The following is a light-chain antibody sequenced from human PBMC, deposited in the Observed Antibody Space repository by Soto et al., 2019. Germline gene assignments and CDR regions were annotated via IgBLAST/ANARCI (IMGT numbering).Light chain of an antibody. CDR3: QQYNEWPPLT. CDR2: DTS. V-gene: IGKV3-15*01. Sequence: EIVLTQSPGTLSLSPGERAPLSCSAIQSVSSSYLAWYQQKPGQAPRLLIYDTSTRATDIPARFSGSGSGTEFTLTISTLQSEDFAVYYCQQYNEWPPLTFGGGTKVDIK. CDR1: QSVSSSY. J-gene: IGKJ4*01.